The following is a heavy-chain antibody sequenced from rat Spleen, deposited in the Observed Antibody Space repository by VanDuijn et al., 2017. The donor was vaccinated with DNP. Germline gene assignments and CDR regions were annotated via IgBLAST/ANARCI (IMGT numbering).Heavy chain of an antibody. CDR2: ITSGRGST. CDR3: ATGVYGVYADWFAY. D-gene: IGHD1-11*01. CDR1: GFTFSDYN. J-gene: IGHJ3*01. Sequence: EVQLVESDGGLVQPGRSLKVSCAASGFTFSDYNMAWVRQAPGRGLEWIASITSGRGSTSYPDSVKGRFTVSRDDVKNTKYLQMDSLRSEDTATYYWATGVYGVYADWFAYWGQGTLVTVSS. V-gene: IGHV5S23*01.